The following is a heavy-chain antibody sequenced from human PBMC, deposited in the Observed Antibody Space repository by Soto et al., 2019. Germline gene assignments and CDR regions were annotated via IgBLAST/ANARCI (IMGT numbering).Heavy chain of an antibody. V-gene: IGHV4-59*01. Sequence: QVQLQESGPGLLKPSETLSLTCSVSGGPIRSYYLSWVRQAPGKGLEWIAYIADTGITGYNPSLRSRVTISGDTSQHLFSLKMTSATAADTAVYYCAREGFSGYEALDYWGQGILVTVSS. CDR3: AREGFSGYEALDY. CDR2: IADTGIT. J-gene: IGHJ4*02. CDR1: GGPIRSYY. D-gene: IGHD5-12*01.